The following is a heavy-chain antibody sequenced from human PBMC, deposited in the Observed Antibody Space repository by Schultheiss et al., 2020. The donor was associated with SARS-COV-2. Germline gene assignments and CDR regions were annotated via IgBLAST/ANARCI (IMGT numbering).Heavy chain of an antibody. CDR2: INHSGST. CDR1: GGSFSGYY. V-gene: IGHV4-34*01. CDR3: ARRAYSSGWYQP. Sequence: SQTLSLTCAVYGGSFSGYYWSWIRQPPGKGLEWIGEINHSGSTYYNPSLKSRVTISVDTSKNQFSLKLSSVTAADTAVYYCARRAYSSGWYQPWGQGTLVTVSS. D-gene: IGHD6-19*01. J-gene: IGHJ5*02.